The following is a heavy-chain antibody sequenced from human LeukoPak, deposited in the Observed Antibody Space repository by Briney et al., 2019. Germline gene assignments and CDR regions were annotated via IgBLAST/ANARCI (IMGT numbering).Heavy chain of an antibody. V-gene: IGHV3-21*01. Sequence: GGSLRLSCAASGFTFSSYSMNWVRQAPGKGLEWVSSISSSSSYIYYADSVKGRFTISRDNAKNSLYLQMNSLRAKDTAVYYCARVWPSSGWYLWGQGTLVTVSS. J-gene: IGHJ5*02. D-gene: IGHD6-19*01. CDR1: GFTFSSYS. CDR2: ISSSSSYI. CDR3: ARVWPSSGWYL.